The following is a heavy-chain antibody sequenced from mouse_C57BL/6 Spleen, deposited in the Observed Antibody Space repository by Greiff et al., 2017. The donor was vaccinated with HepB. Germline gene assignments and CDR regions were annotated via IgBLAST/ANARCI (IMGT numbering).Heavy chain of an antibody. CDR2: IDPSDSYT. Sequence: QVQLQQPGAELVKPGASVKLSCKASGYTFTSYWMQWVKQRPGQGLEWIGEIDPSDSYTNYNQKFKGKATLTVDTSSSTAYMQLSSLTSEDSAVYDCARGGYGSSYGLDYWGQGTTLTVSS. J-gene: IGHJ2*01. CDR3: ARGGYGSSYGLDY. CDR1: GYTFTSYW. D-gene: IGHD1-1*01. V-gene: IGHV1-50*01.